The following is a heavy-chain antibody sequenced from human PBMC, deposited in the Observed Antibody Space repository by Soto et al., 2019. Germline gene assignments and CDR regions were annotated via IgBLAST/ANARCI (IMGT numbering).Heavy chain of an antibody. CDR1: GASIRSTDYY. J-gene: IGHJ5*02. CDR3: VRTARQGAVAPHWFDR. V-gene: IGHV4-30-4*01. Sequence: SETLSLTCTVSGASIRSTDYYWSWIRQAPGKGLEWIGYVYYTGSTYYNPSLMSRLTISVDTSKNQFSLKLTSVTAAETAVYYCVRTARQGAVAPHWFDRWGKGTQVTVSS. CDR2: VYYTGST. D-gene: IGHD2-21*02.